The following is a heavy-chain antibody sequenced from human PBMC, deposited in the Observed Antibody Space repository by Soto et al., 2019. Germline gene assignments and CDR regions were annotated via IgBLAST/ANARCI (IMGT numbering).Heavy chain of an antibody. Sequence: EVQLLESGGGLVQPGGSLRLSCSASGCTFSVYTMNWVRQAPGKGLEWVSGIYGNGGGTFYVDSVKGRFTISRDNSKNTLYLQMNSLRAEDTAVYYCAKDMQPDSRWEIDYWGQGTLVTVSS. J-gene: IGHJ4*02. D-gene: IGHD1-26*01. CDR2: IYGNGGGT. V-gene: IGHV3-23*01. CDR1: GCTFSVYT. CDR3: AKDMQPDSRWEIDY.